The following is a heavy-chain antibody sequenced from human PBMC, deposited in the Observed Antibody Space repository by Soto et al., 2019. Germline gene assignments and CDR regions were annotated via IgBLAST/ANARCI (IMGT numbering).Heavy chain of an antibody. V-gene: IGHV1-18*01. CDR3: AADSSGSTADYYYYYGMDV. Sequence: QVHLVQSGAEVKKPGASVKVSCKASTYTFSRYGISWVRQAPGQGLERMGWISAYNGNTKYAQKFQGRVTMTTVTSTNTAYMGLRSLRSDDTAVYYCAADSSGSTADYYYYYGMDVWGQGTTVTVS. J-gene: IGHJ6*02. D-gene: IGHD3-22*01. CDR1: TYTFSRYG. CDR2: ISAYNGNT.